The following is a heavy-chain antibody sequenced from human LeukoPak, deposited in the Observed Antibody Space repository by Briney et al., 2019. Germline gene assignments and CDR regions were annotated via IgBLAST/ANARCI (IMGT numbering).Heavy chain of an antibody. CDR3: ARGRVSSSTWYSTYYYYFYMDV. J-gene: IGHJ6*03. V-gene: IGHV4-59*01. CDR2: IYYSGNT. CDR1: GGSISNKY. Sequence: SETLSLTCTVSGGSISNKYWSWIRQPPGKGLEWIGYIYYSGNTNYNPSLKSRVTILVDTSKNQVSLKLSSLTAADTAVYFCARGRVSSSTWYSTYYYYFYMDVWGKGTTVTVSS. D-gene: IGHD1-1*01.